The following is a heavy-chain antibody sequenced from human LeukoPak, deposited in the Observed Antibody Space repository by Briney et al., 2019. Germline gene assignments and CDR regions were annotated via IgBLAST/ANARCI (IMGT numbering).Heavy chain of an antibody. CDR2: IKQDGSEK. J-gene: IGHJ4*02. CDR3: TREGITAAADY. CDR1: GFTFSSYA. D-gene: IGHD6-13*01. V-gene: IGHV3-7*01. Sequence: GGSLRLSCAASGFTFSSYAMHWVRQAPGKGLEWVANIKQDGSEKSYVDSVKGRFTISRDNAKNSLSLQLNSLRAEGTAVYYCTREGITAAADYWGQGTLVTVSS.